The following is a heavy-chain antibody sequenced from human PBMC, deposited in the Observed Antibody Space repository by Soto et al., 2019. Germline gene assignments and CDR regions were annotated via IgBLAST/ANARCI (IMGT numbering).Heavy chain of an antibody. Sequence: LRLSCAASGFTFSSYAMHWVRQAPGKGLEWVAVISYDGSNKYYADSVKGRFTISKDNSKNTLYLQMNSLRAEDTAVYYCARDPPTDYDILTGYMDYWGQGTLVTVSS. CDR1: GFTFSSYA. CDR2: ISYDGSNK. V-gene: IGHV3-30-3*01. J-gene: IGHJ4*02. CDR3: ARDPPTDYDILTGYMDY. D-gene: IGHD3-9*01.